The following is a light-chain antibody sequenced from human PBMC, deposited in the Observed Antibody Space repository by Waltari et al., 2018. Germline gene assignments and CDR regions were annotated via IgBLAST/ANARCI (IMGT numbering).Light chain of an antibody. CDR2: HAS. V-gene: IGKV3-20*01. CDR3: QKYESLPAT. Sequence: IVLTQSPGTLSLSPGERATLSCRVSQSIGIYLAWYQQKPGQAPRLLMYHASTRATGIPDRFSGSGSGTDFSLTISRLEPEDFAVYYCQKYESLPATFGQGTKVEIK. CDR1: QSIGIY. J-gene: IGKJ1*01.